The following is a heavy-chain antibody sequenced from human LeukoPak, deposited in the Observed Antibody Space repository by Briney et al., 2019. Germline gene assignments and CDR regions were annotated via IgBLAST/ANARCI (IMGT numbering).Heavy chain of an antibody. D-gene: IGHD3-22*01. CDR1: GFTFSSYS. V-gene: IGHV3-21*01. CDR2: ISSSSSYI. J-gene: IGHJ4*02. Sequence: GGSLRLSCAASGFTFSSYSMNWVRQAPGKGLEWVSSISSSSSYIYYADSVKGRFTISRDNARNSLYLQMNSLRAEDTAVYYCASLTYYYDSSGYRTPDYWGQGTLVTVSS. CDR3: ASLTYYYDSSGYRTPDY.